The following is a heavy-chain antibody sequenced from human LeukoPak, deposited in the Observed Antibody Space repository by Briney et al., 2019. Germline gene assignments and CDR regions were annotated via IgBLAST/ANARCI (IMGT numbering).Heavy chain of an antibody. Sequence: ASVKVSCKASGGTFSSYGINWVRQAPGQGLEWMGGIIPIFGTANYAQKFQGRVTITADESTSTAYMELSSLRSEDTAVYYCARVEMATIELINWFDPWGQGTLVTVSS. D-gene: IGHD5-24*01. CDR3: ARVEMATIELINWFDP. V-gene: IGHV1-69*13. CDR2: IIPIFGTA. J-gene: IGHJ5*02. CDR1: GGTFSSYG.